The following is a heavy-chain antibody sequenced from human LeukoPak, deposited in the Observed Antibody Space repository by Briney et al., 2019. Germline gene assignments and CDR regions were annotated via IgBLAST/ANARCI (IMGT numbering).Heavy chain of an antibody. CDR3: TIPASGYSYGVLDS. CDR2: IRSKTDDGKT. D-gene: IGHD5-18*01. J-gene: IGHJ4*02. CDR1: AFTFSNVW. Sequence: PGGSLRLSCAASAFTFSNVWMSWDRQAPGKGLEWVGRIRSKTDDGKTDYAAPVKGRFTISRDDSKNTLYLQMDSLKTEDTAVYYCTIPASGYSYGVLDSWGQGALVTVSS. V-gene: IGHV3-15*01.